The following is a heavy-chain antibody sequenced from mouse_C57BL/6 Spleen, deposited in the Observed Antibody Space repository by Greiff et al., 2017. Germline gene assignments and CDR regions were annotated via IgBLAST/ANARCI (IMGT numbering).Heavy chain of an antibody. V-gene: IGHV1-39*01. CDR1: GYSFTDYN. CDR3: AKAPLNWDGAMDY. J-gene: IGHJ4*01. D-gene: IGHD4-1*02. CDR2: LNPNYGTT. Sequence: VQLLQSGPELVKPGASVKISCKASGYSFTDYNMNWVKQSNGKSLEWIGVLNPNYGTTSYNQKFKGKVTLTVDQSSSTAYMQLISLTSEDSAVYYCAKAPLNWDGAMDYWGQGTSVTVSS.